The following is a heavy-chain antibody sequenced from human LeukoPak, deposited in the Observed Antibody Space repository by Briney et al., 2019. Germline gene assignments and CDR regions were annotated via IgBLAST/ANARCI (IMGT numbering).Heavy chain of an antibody. CDR2: IYSGGST. CDR3: AKGKERYYGDFTRQFDY. J-gene: IGHJ4*02. V-gene: IGHV3-23*03. CDR1: GFTFSSHG. D-gene: IGHD4-17*01. Sequence: QAGGSLRLSCAASGFTFSSHGMSWVRQAPGKGLEWVSVIYSGGSTYYADSVKGRFTISRDNSKNTLYLQMNSLRAEDTAVYYCAKGKERYYGDFTRQFDYWGQGTLVTVSS.